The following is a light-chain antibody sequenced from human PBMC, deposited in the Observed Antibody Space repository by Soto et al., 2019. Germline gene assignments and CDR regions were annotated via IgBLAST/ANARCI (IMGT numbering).Light chain of an antibody. CDR3: QQWFT. CDR1: QSVSSSA. V-gene: IGKV3-20*01. CDR2: GAS. J-gene: IGKJ3*01. Sequence: EIVLTQSPGTLSLSPGERATLSCRASQSVSSSALAWYQQKPGQAPRCLIYGASSRATGIPDRFSGSGSGTDFTLTISRLEPEDFAVYYCQQWFTFGPGTKVDIK.